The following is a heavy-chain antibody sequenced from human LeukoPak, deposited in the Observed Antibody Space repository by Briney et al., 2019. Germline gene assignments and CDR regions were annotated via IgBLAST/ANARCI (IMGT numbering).Heavy chain of an antibody. J-gene: IGHJ6*02. CDR3: ARDRSYYGSGSYPVYYYYGMDV. D-gene: IGHD3-10*01. CDR1: GFTFSGYS. V-gene: IGHV3-21*01. CDR2: ISSSSSYI. Sequence: GGSLRLSCAASGFTFSGYSMNWVRQAPGKGLEWVSSISSSSSYIYYADSVKGRFTISRDNSKNTLYLQMNSLRAEDTAVYYCARDRSYYGSGSYPVYYYYGMDVWGQGTTVTVSS.